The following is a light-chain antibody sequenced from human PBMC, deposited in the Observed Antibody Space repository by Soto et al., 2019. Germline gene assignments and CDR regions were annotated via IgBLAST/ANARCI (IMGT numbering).Light chain of an antibody. CDR2: EVS. CDR1: QSLLHSDGKTY. Sequence: DIVMTQTPLSLSVTPGQPASMSCESGQSLLHSDGKTYLSWYLQKPGQPPRLLISEVSNRFSGVPDRISGSGSGTDFTLKISRVEAEDVGVYYCMQTIQLPLPFGPGTKVDI. V-gene: IGKV2D-29*01. J-gene: IGKJ3*01. CDR3: MQTIQLPLP.